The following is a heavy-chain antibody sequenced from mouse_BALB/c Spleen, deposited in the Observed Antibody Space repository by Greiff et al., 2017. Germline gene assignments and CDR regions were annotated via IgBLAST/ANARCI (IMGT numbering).Heavy chain of an antibody. CDR3: ARDGNYVPFDY. CDR2: ISSGGSYT. D-gene: IGHD2-1*01. CDR1: GFTFSSYA. Sequence: EVQRVESGGGLVKPGGSLKLSCAASGFTFSSYAMSWVRQTPEKRLEWVATISSGGSYTYYPDSVKGRFTISRDNAKNTLYLQMSSLRSEDTAMYYCARDGNYVPFDYWGQGTTLTVSS. J-gene: IGHJ2*01. V-gene: IGHV5-9-3*01.